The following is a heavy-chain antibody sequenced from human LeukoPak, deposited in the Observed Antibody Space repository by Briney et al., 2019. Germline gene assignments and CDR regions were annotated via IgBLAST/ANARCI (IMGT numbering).Heavy chain of an antibody. CDR2: IIPIFGTA. CDR3: ARDLGTISSWHFDL. V-gene: IGHV1-69*13. J-gene: IGHJ2*01. Sequence: ASVTVSCTASGGTFSSYAISWVRQAPGQGLEWMGGIIPIFGTANCAQKFQGRVTITADESTSTAYMELSSLRSEDTAVYYCARDLGTISSWHFDLWGRGTLVTVSS. CDR1: GGTFSSYA. D-gene: IGHD1-1*01.